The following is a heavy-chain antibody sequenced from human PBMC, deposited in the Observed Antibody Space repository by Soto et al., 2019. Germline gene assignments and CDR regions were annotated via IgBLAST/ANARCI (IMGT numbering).Heavy chain of an antibody. CDR2: INSDGSST. J-gene: IGHJ3*02. D-gene: IGHD3-22*01. CDR1: GFTFSRYW. Sequence: PGGSLRLSCAASGFTFSRYWMHWVRQAPGKGLVWVSRINSDGSSTNYADSVKGRFTISRDNAKNTLYLQMNSLRAEDTAVYYCASSIADDSSGYYGPNDDFDIWGQGTMVTVS. V-gene: IGHV3-74*01. CDR3: ASSIADDSSGYYGPNDDFDI.